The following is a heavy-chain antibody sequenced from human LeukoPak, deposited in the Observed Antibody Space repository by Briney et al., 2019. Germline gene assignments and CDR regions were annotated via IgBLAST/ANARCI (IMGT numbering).Heavy chain of an antibody. CDR3: TRSMTTVTTGDY. J-gene: IGHJ4*02. Sequence: PGRSLRLSCTASGFTFGDYAMSWVRQAPGKGLEWVGFIRSKAYGGTTEYAASVKGRFTISRDDSKSIAYLQMNSLKTEDTAVYYCTRSMTTVTTGDYWGQGTLVTVSS. CDR1: GFTFGDYA. V-gene: IGHV3-49*04. CDR2: IRSKAYGGTT. D-gene: IGHD4-17*01.